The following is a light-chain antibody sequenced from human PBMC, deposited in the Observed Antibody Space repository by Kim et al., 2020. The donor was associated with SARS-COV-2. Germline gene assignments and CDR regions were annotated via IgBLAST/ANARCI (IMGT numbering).Light chain of an antibody. V-gene: IGKV3-15*01. CDR3: QQHNDWPLT. CDR2: GAS. J-gene: IGKJ1*01. Sequence: EILMTQSPATLSVSPGERATLSCRASQSISSNLAWYQQRPGQAPRLLIYGASTRDTGIPARFSGSGSGTEFTLTISGLQSEDFAVYYCQQHNDWPLTFGQGTKVDIK. CDR1: QSISSN.